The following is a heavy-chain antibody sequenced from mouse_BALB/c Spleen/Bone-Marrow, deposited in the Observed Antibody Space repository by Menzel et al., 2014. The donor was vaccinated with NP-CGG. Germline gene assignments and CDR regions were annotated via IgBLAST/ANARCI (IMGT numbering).Heavy chain of an antibody. D-gene: IGHD2-4*01. CDR2: INPSNGGT. CDR1: GYTFTSYY. V-gene: IGHV1S81*02. J-gene: IGHJ2*02. CDR3: TRSSMIAYLVY. Sequence: VQLQQSGAELVKPGASVKLSCKASGYTFTSYYMYWVKQRPGQGLEWIGEINPSNGGTNFNEKFKSKATLTVDKSSSTAYMQLSSLISEDSAVYYCTRSSMIAYLVYGGRGTSLTVSS.